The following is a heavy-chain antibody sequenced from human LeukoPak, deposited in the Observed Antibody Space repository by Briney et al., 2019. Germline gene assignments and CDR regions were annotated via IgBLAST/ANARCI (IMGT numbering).Heavy chain of an antibody. CDR1: GFTFSTSA. D-gene: IGHD3-3*01. V-gene: IGHV3-53*01. CDR3: ARRRGYDSYALDY. CDR2: INSGGST. Sequence: PGGSLRLSCAASGFTFSTSAMTWVRQAPGKGLEWVSVINSGGSTYYAASVKGRFTTSRADSKTTLYLQINSPRAAATAVYYCARRRGYDSYALDYWGQGTLVTVSS. J-gene: IGHJ4*02.